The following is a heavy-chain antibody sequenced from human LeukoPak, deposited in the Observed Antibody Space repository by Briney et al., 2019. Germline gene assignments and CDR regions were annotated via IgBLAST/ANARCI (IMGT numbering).Heavy chain of an antibody. J-gene: IGHJ4*02. D-gene: IGHD6-19*01. CDR2: INTNTGNP. CDR3: ARGNRKIAVDI. CDR1: GYTFTNYA. V-gene: IGHV7-4-1*02. Sequence: GASVKVSCKASGYTFTNYAMNWVRQAPGQGLEWMGWINTNTGNPTYAQGFTGRFVFSLDTSVSTAYLQISSLRAEDTAVYYCARGNRKIAVDIWGQGTLVTVSS.